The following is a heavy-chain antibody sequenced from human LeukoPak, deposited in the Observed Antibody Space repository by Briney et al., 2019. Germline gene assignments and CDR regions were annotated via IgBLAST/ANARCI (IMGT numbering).Heavy chain of an antibody. V-gene: IGHV3-30*02. CDR2: IRYDGSNK. Sequence: PGGSLRLSCAASGFTFSSYGMHWVRQAPGKGLEWVAFIRYDGSNKYYVDSVKGRFTISRDNSKNTLYLQMNSLRVEDTAVYYCPKDLVYRSSTSCYVDWYFDHWGRGTLVTVSS. D-gene: IGHD2-2*01. CDR3: PKDLVYRSSTSCYVDWYFDH. CDR1: GFTFSSYG. J-gene: IGHJ2*01.